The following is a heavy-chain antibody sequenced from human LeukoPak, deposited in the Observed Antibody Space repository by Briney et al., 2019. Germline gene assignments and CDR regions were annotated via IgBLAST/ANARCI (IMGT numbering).Heavy chain of an antibody. D-gene: IGHD2-21*01. CDR2: ISKSSSTI. Sequence: GGSLRLSCAASGFTFDTYSMIWVRQAPGKGLEWVSYISKSSSTIYYADSVKGRFTISRDNAKNTLYLEMNSLRAEDTAVYFCVRDDCAGDCYAFDHWGQGTLVTVSS. J-gene: IGHJ4*02. V-gene: IGHV3-48*01. CDR3: VRDDCAGDCYAFDH. CDR1: GFTFDTYS.